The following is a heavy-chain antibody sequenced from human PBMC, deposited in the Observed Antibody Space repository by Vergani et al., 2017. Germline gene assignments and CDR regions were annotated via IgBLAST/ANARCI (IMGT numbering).Heavy chain of an antibody. CDR1: GGTFSSYA. CDR3: ARIPLGYCSSTSCYNDY. CDR2: INPNSGGT. D-gene: IGHD2-2*02. Sequence: QVQLVQSGAEVKKPGSSVKVSCKASGGTFSSYAISWVRQAPGQGLEWMGWINPNSGGTNYAQKFQGRVTMTRDTSISTAYMELSRLRSDDTAVYYCARIPLGYCSSTSCYNDYWGQGTLVTVSS. J-gene: IGHJ4*02. V-gene: IGHV1-2*02.